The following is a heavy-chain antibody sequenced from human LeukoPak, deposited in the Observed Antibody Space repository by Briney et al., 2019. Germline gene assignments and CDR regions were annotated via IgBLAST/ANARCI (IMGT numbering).Heavy chain of an antibody. J-gene: IGHJ3*02. Sequence: PSETLSLTCTVSGGSISSSSYYWGWIRQPPGKGLEWIGSIYYSGSTYYNPSLKSRVTISVDTSKNQFSLKLSSVTAADTAVYYCARVGPLRYFDWLLAFDIWGQGTMVTVSS. V-gene: IGHV4-39*07. CDR2: IYYSGST. CDR1: GGSISSSSYY. CDR3: ARVGPLRYFDWLLAFDI. D-gene: IGHD3-9*01.